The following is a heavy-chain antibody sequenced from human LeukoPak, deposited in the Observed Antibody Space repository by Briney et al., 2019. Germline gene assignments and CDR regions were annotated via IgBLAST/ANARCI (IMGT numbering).Heavy chain of an antibody. V-gene: IGHV1-46*01. CDR2: INPNSGST. J-gene: IGHJ4*02. CDR1: GYTFASYY. Sequence: ASVKVSCKASGYTFASYYMHWVRQAPGQGLEWMGIINPNSGSTTYAQKFQGRVTMTRDTSTTTVNMELSSLRSEDTAVYYCARATYYYDSSGYYFDYWGQGTLVTVSS. D-gene: IGHD3-22*01. CDR3: ARATYYYDSSGYYFDY.